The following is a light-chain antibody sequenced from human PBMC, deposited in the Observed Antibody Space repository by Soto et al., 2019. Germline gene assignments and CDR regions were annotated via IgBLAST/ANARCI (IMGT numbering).Light chain of an antibody. Sequence: EIVLTQSPGTLSLSPGARATLSCRASQSVSSSYLAWYQQKPGQAPRLLIHGASSRATGIPDRFSGSGSGTDFTLTISRLEPEDFAVYFCQHYGSSPFGGGTKVEIK. CDR3: QHYGSSP. CDR1: QSVSSSY. CDR2: GAS. J-gene: IGKJ4*01. V-gene: IGKV3-20*01.